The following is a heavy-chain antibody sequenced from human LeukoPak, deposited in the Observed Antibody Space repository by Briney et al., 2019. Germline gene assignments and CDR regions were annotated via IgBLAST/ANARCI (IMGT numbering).Heavy chain of an antibody. V-gene: IGHV3-7*01. CDR3: ARTMLAYCGGDCYPADAFDI. CDR1: GFTFSSYW. D-gene: IGHD2-21*02. Sequence: GGSLRLSCAASGFTFSSYWMSWVRQAPGQGLEWVAHIKQDGSEKYYVDSVKGRFTISRDNAKNSLYLQMNSLRAEDTAVYYCARTMLAYCGGDCYPADAFDIWGQGTMVTVSS. CDR2: IKQDGSEK. J-gene: IGHJ3*02.